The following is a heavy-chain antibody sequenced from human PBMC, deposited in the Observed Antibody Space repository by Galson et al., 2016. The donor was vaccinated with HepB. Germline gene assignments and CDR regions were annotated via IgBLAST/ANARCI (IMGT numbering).Heavy chain of an antibody. CDR1: GYTFTSYY. Sequence: SVKVSCKASGYTFTSYYMHWVRQAPGQGLEWMGIINPDGGSTSYAQKFQGRVTMTRDTSTSTVYMELSSLRSEDTAVYYCARVASIGVLSVWGQGTLVTVSS. J-gene: IGHJ4*02. V-gene: IGHV1-46*01. CDR2: INPDGGST. CDR3: ARVASIGVLSV. D-gene: IGHD3-22*01.